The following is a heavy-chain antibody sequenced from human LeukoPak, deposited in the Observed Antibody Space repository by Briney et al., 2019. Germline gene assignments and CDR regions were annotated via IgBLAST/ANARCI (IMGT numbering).Heavy chain of an antibody. V-gene: IGHV3-11*04. J-gene: IGHJ4*02. Sequence: PGGSLRLSCAASGFTFSDYYMSWIRQAPGKGLEWVSYISSSGSTIYYADSVKGRFTISRDNAKNSLYLQMDSLRAEDTAVYYCAREYCSSTSCVFDYWGQGTLVTVSS. CDR3: AREYCSSTSCVFDY. D-gene: IGHD2-2*01. CDR1: GFTFSDYY. CDR2: ISSSGSTI.